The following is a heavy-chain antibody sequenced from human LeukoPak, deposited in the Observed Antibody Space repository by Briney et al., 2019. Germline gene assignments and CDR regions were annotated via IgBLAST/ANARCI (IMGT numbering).Heavy chain of an antibody. J-gene: IGHJ4*02. CDR3: AKDFSDYGGFDY. Sequence: GGSLRLSCAASGFTISSYGMHWVRQAPGKGLEWVAFIRYDGSNKYYADSVKGRFTISRDNSKNTLFLQMDSLRAEDTAVYYCAKDFSDYGGFDYWGQGTLVTVSS. V-gene: IGHV3-30*02. CDR1: GFTISSYG. D-gene: IGHD4-17*01. CDR2: IRYDGSNK.